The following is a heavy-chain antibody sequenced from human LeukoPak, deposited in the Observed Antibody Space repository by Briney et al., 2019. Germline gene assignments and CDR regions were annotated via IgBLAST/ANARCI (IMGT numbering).Heavy chain of an antibody. CDR2: VHLDGRT. Sequence: SETLSLTCGVSGGSSSSTNWWTWVRQPPGKGLEWIGEVHLDGRTNYNPSLQSRLTMSVDFSENHISLKLTSVTAADTAVYYCAREGGPYRPLDYSGQGTLVTVSS. J-gene: IGHJ4*02. CDR1: GGSSSSTNW. CDR3: AREGGPYRPLDY. V-gene: IGHV4-4*02.